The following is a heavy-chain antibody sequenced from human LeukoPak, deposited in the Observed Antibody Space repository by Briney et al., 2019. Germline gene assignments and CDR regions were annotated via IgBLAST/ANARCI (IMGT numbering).Heavy chain of an antibody. V-gene: IGHV5-51*01. CDR2: IYPGVSDT. Sequence: GECLNISCKVSGYSFTSYWVGWVRQMAGEGIEWGWSIYPGVSDTRYSPSFQSQVTISADKSISTAYLQWSSLKASDTAMYYCARISRYCSSTSCYPWYFDLWGRGILVTVSS. J-gene: IGHJ2*01. CDR3: ARISRYCSSTSCYPWYFDL. D-gene: IGHD2-2*01. CDR1: GYSFTSYW.